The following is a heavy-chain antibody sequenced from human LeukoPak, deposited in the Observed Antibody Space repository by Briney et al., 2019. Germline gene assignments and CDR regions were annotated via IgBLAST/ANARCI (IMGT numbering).Heavy chain of an antibody. CDR3: ARSIHYRSPPEY. Sequence: SETLSLTCTVSGGSISSYYWSWIRQPPGKGLEWIGYIYYSGSTNYNPSLKSRVTISVDTSKSQFSLKLSSVTAADTAVYYCARSIHYRSPPEYWGQGTLVTVSS. CDR2: IYYSGST. D-gene: IGHD3-10*01. V-gene: IGHV4-59*01. J-gene: IGHJ4*02. CDR1: GGSISSYY.